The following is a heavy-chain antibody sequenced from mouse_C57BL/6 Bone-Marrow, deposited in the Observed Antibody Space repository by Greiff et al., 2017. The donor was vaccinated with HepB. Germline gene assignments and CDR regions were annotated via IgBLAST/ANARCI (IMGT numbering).Heavy chain of an antibody. V-gene: IGHV5-6*02. D-gene: IGHD1-1*01. Sequence: DVMLVESGGDLVKPGGSLKLSCAASGFTFSSYGMSWVRQTPDKRLEWVATISSGGSYTYYPDSVKGRFTIARDNAKNTRYLQMSRRKSEDTAMYYCAIGGSSCYWYFDVWGTGTTVTVSS. J-gene: IGHJ1*03. CDR2: ISSGGSYT. CDR3: AIGGSSCYWYFDV. CDR1: GFTFSSYG.